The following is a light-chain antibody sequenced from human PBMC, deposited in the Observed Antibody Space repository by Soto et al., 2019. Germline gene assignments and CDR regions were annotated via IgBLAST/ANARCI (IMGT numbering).Light chain of an antibody. Sequence: QSALTQPVSVSGSPGQSITISCTGTSSDVGTYSLVSWYQQHPGEAPKLIIYEGSKRPSGVSNRFSGSKSVNTASLTISGLRAEDEADYYCCSYAGGLTSAGYVFGTATKLTVL. CDR3: CSYAGGLTSAGYV. V-gene: IGLV2-23*01. J-gene: IGLJ1*01. CDR1: SSDVGTYSL. CDR2: EGS.